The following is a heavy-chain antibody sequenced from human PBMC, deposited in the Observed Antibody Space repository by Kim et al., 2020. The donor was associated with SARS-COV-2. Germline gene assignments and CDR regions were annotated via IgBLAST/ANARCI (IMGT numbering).Heavy chain of an antibody. Sequence: SETLSLTCTVSGGSISSYYWSWIRQPPGKGLEWIGYIYYSGSTNYNPSLKSRVTISVDTSKNQFSLKLSSVTAADTAVYYCARDHDSSGYYKNWYFDLWGRGTLVTVSS. CDR3: ARDHDSSGYYKNWYFDL. CDR1: GGSISSYY. CDR2: IYYSGST. J-gene: IGHJ2*01. V-gene: IGHV4-59*01. D-gene: IGHD3-22*01.